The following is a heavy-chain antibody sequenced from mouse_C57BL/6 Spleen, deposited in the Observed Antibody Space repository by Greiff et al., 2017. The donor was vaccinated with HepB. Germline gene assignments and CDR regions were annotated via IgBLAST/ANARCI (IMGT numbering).Heavy chain of an antibody. CDR1: GFTFSDFY. Sequence: EVKVVESGGGLVQSGRSLRLSCATSGFTFSDFYMEWVRQAPGKGLEWIAASRNKANDYTTEYSASVKGRFIVSRDTSQSILYLQMNALRAEDTAIYYCARDEEEYAMDYWGQGTSVTVSS. CDR2: SRNKANDYTT. CDR3: ARDEEEYAMDY. J-gene: IGHJ4*01. V-gene: IGHV7-1*01.